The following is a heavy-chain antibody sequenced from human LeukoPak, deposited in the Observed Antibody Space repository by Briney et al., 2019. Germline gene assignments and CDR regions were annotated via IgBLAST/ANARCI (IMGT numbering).Heavy chain of an antibody. D-gene: IGHD3-22*01. J-gene: IGHJ4*02. V-gene: IGHV4-34*01. CDR1: GGSLSYYY. Sequence: SETLSLTCAVSGGSLSYYYWSWIRQPPEKGLEWIGEINRSGSTNYNPSLKSRVSISVDTSKNQFSLKLSSVTAADTAVYYCARRNYYDSSGFPSYFDYWGQGTLVTVSS. CDR3: ARRNYYDSSGFPSYFDY. CDR2: INRSGST.